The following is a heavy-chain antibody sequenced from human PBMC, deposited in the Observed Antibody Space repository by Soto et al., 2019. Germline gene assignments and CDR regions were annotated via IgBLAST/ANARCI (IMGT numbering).Heavy chain of an antibody. CDR3: ARALSPTDYYDSSGYYFAQWDY. V-gene: IGHV3-21*01. CDR1: GFTFSSYR. Sequence: GGSLRRYCAASGFTFSSYRMNWVRQAPGKGLEWVSSISSSSSYIYYADSVKGRFTISRDNAKNSLYLQMNSLRAEDTAVYYCARALSPTDYYDSSGYYFAQWDYWGQGTLVTVSS. J-gene: IGHJ4*02. CDR2: ISSSSSYI. D-gene: IGHD3-22*01.